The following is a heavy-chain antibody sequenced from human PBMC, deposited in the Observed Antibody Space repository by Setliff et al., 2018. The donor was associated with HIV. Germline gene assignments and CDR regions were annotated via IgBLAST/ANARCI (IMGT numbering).Heavy chain of an antibody. J-gene: IGHJ4*02. CDR3: VRGGVRGTECVYLDF. Sequence: ASVKVSCKSSGGSFSTYAINWVRQAPGQGLEWMGNIIPLFETPDAAPRFRGRVTITADKSTSTAYMELSSLTYDDTAVYYCVRGGVRGTECVYLDFWGQGTLVTVSS. CDR2: IIPLFETP. CDR1: GGSFSTYA. D-gene: IGHD3-10*01. V-gene: IGHV1-69*06.